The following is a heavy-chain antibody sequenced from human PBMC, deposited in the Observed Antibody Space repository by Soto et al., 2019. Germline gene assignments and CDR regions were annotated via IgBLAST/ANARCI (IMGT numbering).Heavy chain of an antibody. J-gene: IGHJ3*01. CDR1: GFTFSSYG. CDR3: ARGSTDGYNS. CDR2: IWYDGSNK. D-gene: IGHD5-12*01. Sequence: QVQLVESGGGVVQPGGSLRLSCAASGFTFSSYGMHWVRQALGKGLEWVAVIWYDGSNKYYADSVKGRFTISRDNSKNTLYLQMNSLRAEDTAVYYCARGSTDGYNSWGQGTMVTVSS. V-gene: IGHV3-33*01.